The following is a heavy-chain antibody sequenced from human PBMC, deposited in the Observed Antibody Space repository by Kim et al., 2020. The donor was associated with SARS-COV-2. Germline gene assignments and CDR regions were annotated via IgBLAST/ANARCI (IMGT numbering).Heavy chain of an antibody. CDR2: INSNSGNP. V-gene: IGHV1-18*01. J-gene: IGHJ4*01. Sequence: ASVKVSCKASGYSFSSYGIDWARQAPGQGLEWMGWINSNSGNPKYAQSVQGRVTFTSDTSTNTAYMELSSLRADDTAVYYCAPYYDSYCYQGLWHWGQGT. CDR3: APYYDSYCYQGLWH. D-gene: IGHD2-21*01. CDR1: GYSFSSYG.